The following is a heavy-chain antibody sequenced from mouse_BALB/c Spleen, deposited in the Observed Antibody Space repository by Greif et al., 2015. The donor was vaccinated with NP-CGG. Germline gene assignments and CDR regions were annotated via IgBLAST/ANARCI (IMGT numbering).Heavy chain of an antibody. V-gene: IGHV1S56*01. Sequence: VQLQQSGPELVKPEALVKISCKASGYTFTSYDINWVKQRPGQGLEWIGWIYPGDGSTKYNEKFKGKATLTADKSSSTAYMQLSSLTSENSAVYFCARRSYGYDAYWGQGTLVTVSA. CDR3: ARRSYGYDAY. CDR2: IYPGDGST. D-gene: IGHD2-2*01. CDR1: GYTFTSYD. J-gene: IGHJ3*01.